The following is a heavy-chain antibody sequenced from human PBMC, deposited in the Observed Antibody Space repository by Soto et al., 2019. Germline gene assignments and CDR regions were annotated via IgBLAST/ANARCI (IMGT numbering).Heavy chain of an antibody. D-gene: IGHD3-10*01. J-gene: IGHJ4*02. V-gene: IGHV4-31*03. CDR2: IYYSGNT. Sequence: SETLSLTCTVSGGSISSGGYYWSWIRQHPGKGLEWIGYIYYSGNTYYNPSLKSRVTISVDTSKNQFSLKLSSVTAADTAVYYCAREGTYFYCDYWGQGTLVTVSS. CDR3: AREGTYFYCDY. CDR1: GGSISSGGYY.